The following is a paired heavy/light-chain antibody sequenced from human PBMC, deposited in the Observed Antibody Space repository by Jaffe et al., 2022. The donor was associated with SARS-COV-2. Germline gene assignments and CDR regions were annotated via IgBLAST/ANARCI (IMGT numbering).Light chain of an antibody. V-gene: IGKV1-12*01. CDR1: QDISSW. CDR2: AAS. CDR3: HQADTFPWT. Sequence: DIQMTQSPSSVSASVGDRVTITCRASQDISSWLTWYQQKPGEAPKLLIHAASNLQSGVPSRFSGSGSGTEFTLTISSLQPEDLATYYCHQADTFPWTFGQGTMVELK. J-gene: IGKJ1*01.
Heavy chain of an antibody. CDR2: ISSSSSST. Sequence: QVQLVESGGGLVKPGGSLRLSCAASGFTFSDYYMIWIRQAPGKGLEFVSYISSSSSSTNYADSVKGRFTISRDNARNSLFLQMNGLRAEDTAVYYCTRFDQVVYGMDRWGQGTTVTVSS. CDR3: TRFDQVVYGMDR. J-gene: IGHJ6*02. CDR1: GFTFSDYY. V-gene: IGHV3-11*06.